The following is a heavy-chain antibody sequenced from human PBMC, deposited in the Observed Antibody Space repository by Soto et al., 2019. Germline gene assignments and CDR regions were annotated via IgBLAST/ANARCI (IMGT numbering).Heavy chain of an antibody. D-gene: IGHD5-12*01. J-gene: IGHJ4*02. Sequence: EVQLLESGGGLVQPGGSLRLSCATSGFTFVNYAMSWVRQAPGKELEWVASVRGGGHTDYADSVKGRFTISRDNFRNTLYLQMNSLRAEDTAMYYCAKDTGRDVAFDSWGQGTLVTVSS. V-gene: IGHV3-23*01. CDR2: VRGGGHT. CDR3: AKDTGRDVAFDS. CDR1: GFTFVNYA.